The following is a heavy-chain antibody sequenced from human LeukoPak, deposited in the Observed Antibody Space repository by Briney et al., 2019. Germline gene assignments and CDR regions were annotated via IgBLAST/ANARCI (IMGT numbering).Heavy chain of an antibody. CDR2: IYYSGST. J-gene: IGHJ5*02. Sequence: SQTLSLTCTVSGGSISSGVYYWSWIRQHPGKGLEWIGYIYYSGSTYYNPSLKSRVTISVDTSKNQFSLKLSSVTAADTAVYYCARVLYSSSEGRFDPWGQGTLVTVSS. V-gene: IGHV4-31*03. CDR3: ARVLYSSSEGRFDP. CDR1: GGSISSGVYY. D-gene: IGHD6-13*01.